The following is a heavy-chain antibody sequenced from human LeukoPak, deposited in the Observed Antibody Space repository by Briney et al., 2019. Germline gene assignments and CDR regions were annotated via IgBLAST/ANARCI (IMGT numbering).Heavy chain of an antibody. CDR3: ARATMVRGVITTRYNWFDP. CDR2: INHSGST. D-gene: IGHD3-10*01. V-gene: IGHV4-34*01. J-gene: IGHJ5*02. Sequence: SETLSLTCAVYGGSFSGYYWSWIRQPPGKGLEWIGEINHSGSTNYNPSLKSRVTISVDTSKNQFSLKLSSVTAADTAVYYCARATMVRGVITTRYNWFDPWGQGTLVTVSS. CDR1: GGSFSGYY.